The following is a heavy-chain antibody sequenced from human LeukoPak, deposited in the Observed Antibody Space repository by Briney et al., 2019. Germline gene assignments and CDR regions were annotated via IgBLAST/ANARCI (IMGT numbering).Heavy chain of an antibody. CDR1: GYTFTAYY. J-gene: IGHJ6*03. CDR2: INPNSGGT. D-gene: IGHD6-13*01. Sequence: ASVKVSCKASGYTFTAYYMHWVRQAPGQGLEWMGWINPNSGGTNYAQKFQGRVTMTRDTSISTVYMELSRLRSEDTAVYYCARGVIAAAGWDAYYYYMDVWGKETTVTISS. CDR3: ARGVIAAAGWDAYYYYMDV. V-gene: IGHV1-2*02.